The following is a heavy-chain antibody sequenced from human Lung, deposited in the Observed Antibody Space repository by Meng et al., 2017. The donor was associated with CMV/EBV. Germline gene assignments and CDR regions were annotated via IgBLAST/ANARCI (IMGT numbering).Heavy chain of an antibody. V-gene: IGHV3-30*04. CDR1: GFTFSSYA. D-gene: IGHD3-10*01. J-gene: IGHJ6*04. Sequence: GESLKISCAASGFTFSSYAMHWVRQAPGKGLEWVAIISYDGSNKYYADSVKGRFTISRDNSKSTLYLQMNSLRAEDTAVYYCARSLMVRGIIITVDYYYGMDVWGKGTXVTVSS. CDR3: ARSLMVRGIIITVDYYYGMDV. CDR2: ISYDGSNK.